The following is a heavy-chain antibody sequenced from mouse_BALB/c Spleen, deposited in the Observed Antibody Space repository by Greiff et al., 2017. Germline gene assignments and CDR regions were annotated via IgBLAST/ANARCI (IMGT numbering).Heavy chain of an antibody. Sequence: QVQLKQSGAELAKPGASVKMSCKASGYTFTSYWMHWVKQRPGQGLEWIGYINPSTGYTEYNQKFKDKATLTADKSSSTAYMQLSSLTSEDSAVYYCARSYYRYLYYYAMDYWGQGTSVTVSS. D-gene: IGHD2-14*01. V-gene: IGHV1-7*01. CDR1: GYTFTSYW. CDR2: INPSTGYT. CDR3: ARSYYRYLYYYAMDY. J-gene: IGHJ4*01.